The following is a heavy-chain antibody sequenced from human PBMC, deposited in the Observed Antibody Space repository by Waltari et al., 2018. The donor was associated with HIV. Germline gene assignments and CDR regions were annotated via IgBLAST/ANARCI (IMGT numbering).Heavy chain of an antibody. D-gene: IGHD6-19*01. J-gene: IGHJ6*02. Sequence: QVQLQESGPGLVKPSEPLSLTCTASGGSISSYYWSWIRQPPGKGLEWIGYIYYSGSTNYNPSLKSRVTISVDTSKNQFSLKLSSVTAADTAVYYCARAGWYNYYYYGMDVWGQGTTVTVSS. CDR3: ARAGWYNYYYYGMDV. CDR2: IYYSGST. CDR1: GGSISSYY. V-gene: IGHV4-59*01.